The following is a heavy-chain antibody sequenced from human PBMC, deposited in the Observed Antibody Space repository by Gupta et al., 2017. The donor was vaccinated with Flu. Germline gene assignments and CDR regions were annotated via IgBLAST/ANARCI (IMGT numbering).Heavy chain of an antibody. CDR2: ISYDGSNK. CDR3: AKDLGGSGSYYTFDS. Sequence: QVQLVESGGGVVRPGRSLRLSCAASGFTFSSFAMHCVRQAPGKGLEWVALISYDGSNKNYADSVMGRFTISRDNSENTLFLQGNSLRAEDAAVYYCAKDLGGSGSYYTFDSWGQGTLVTVSS. J-gene: IGHJ4*02. D-gene: IGHD3-10*01. V-gene: IGHV3-30*18. CDR1: GFTFSSFA.